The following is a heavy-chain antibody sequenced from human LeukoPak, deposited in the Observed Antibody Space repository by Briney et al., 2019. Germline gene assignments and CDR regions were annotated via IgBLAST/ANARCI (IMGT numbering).Heavy chain of an antibody. CDR2: ISSSSSTI. D-gene: IGHD4-17*01. V-gene: IGHV3-48*04. Sequence: PGGSLRLSCAASGFTFSSYGMNWVRQAPGKGLEWVSYISSSSSTIYYADSAKGRFTISRDNAKNSLDLQMNSLRAEDTAVYYCARVARYGDYIGGSDYWGQGALVTVSS. CDR1: GFTFSSYG. J-gene: IGHJ4*02. CDR3: ARVARYGDYIGGSDY.